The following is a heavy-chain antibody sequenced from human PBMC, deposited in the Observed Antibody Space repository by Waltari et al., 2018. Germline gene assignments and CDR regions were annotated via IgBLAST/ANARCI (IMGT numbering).Heavy chain of an antibody. D-gene: IGHD6-19*01. Sequence: QAQLVESGGGVVQPGRSLRLSCAASGFTFRSYGMHWVRQASGKGLEWVALIGYDVSNKYYACSVKGRFTISRDNSKNMLYLQMNSLRAEDTATYYCVKDSSSGWYEGYWGQGTLVTVSS. CDR1: GFTFRSYG. CDR3: VKDSSSGWYEGY. CDR2: IGYDVSNK. V-gene: IGHV3-30*02. J-gene: IGHJ4*02.